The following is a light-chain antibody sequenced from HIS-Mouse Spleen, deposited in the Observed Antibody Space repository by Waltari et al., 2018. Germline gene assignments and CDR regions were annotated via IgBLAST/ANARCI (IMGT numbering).Light chain of an antibody. Sequence: QSALTQPPSASGSPGQSVTISCTGTSSDGGGSNYVSWYQQHPGKAPKLMIYDVSKRPSGVPDRFSGSKSGNTASLTVSGLQAEDEADYYCSSYAGSNNWVFGGGTKLTVL. J-gene: IGLJ3*02. CDR2: DVS. CDR3: SSYAGSNNWV. CDR1: SSDGGGSNY. V-gene: IGLV2-8*01.